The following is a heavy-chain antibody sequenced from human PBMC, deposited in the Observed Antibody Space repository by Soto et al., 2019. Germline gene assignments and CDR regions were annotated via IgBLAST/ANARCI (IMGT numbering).Heavy chain of an antibody. Sequence: ASVKVSCKASGYTFSTHAMHWVRQAPGQSLEWMGWINGGTGQTKHSQRFQGRVTITRDTSASTAYMELSGLRSEDTAVYYCARGKGMEENYYYYGLDIWGQGTTVTVSS. CDR3: ARGKGMEENYYYYGLDI. J-gene: IGHJ6*02. CDR1: GYTFSTHA. D-gene: IGHD1-1*01. V-gene: IGHV1-3*01. CDR2: INGGTGQT.